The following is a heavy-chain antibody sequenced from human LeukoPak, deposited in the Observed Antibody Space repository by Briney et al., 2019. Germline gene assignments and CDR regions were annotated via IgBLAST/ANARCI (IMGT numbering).Heavy chain of an antibody. V-gene: IGHV1-2*02. CDR3: ARGNFDWLLSDYYYYMDV. CDR1: GYTFTGYY. D-gene: IGHD3-9*01. Sequence: ASVKVSCKASGYTFTGYYIHWVRQAPGQGLEWVGWINPNSGGTNYAQKFQGRVTMTRDTSISTAYMELSRLRSDDTAVYYCARGNFDWLLSDYYYYMDVWGRGTTVTVSS. J-gene: IGHJ6*03. CDR2: INPNSGGT.